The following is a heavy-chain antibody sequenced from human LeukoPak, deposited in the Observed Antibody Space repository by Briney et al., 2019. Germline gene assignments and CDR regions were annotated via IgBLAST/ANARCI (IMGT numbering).Heavy chain of an antibody. Sequence: SETLSLTCAVYGGSFSGYYWSWIRQPPGKGLEWIGEINHSGSTNYNPSLKSRVTISVDTSKNRFSLKLSSVTAADTAVYYCARRYSSGWKIDYWGQGTLVTVSS. V-gene: IGHV4-34*01. CDR1: GGSFSGYY. D-gene: IGHD6-19*01. J-gene: IGHJ4*02. CDR3: ARRYSSGWKIDY. CDR2: INHSGST.